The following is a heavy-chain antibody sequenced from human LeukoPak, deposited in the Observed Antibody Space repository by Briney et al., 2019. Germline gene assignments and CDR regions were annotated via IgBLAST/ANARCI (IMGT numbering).Heavy chain of an antibody. CDR2: ISWDGGST. CDR1: GFTFDDYA. CDR3: AKDRLVKRDCSSTSCYNIDY. V-gene: IGHV3-43D*04. J-gene: IGHJ4*02. D-gene: IGHD2-2*01. Sequence: GGSLRLSCAASGFTFDDYAMHWVRQAPGKGLEWASLISWDGGSTYYADSVKGRFTISRDNSKNSLYLQMNSLRAEDTALYYCAKDRLVKRDCSSTSCYNIDYWGQGTLVTVSS.